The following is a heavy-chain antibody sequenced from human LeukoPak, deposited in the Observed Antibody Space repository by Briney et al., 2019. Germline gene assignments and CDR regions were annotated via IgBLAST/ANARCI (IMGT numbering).Heavy chain of an antibody. CDR2: INPNSGGT. D-gene: IGHD6-19*01. CDR1: GYTFTGYY. CDR3: TRVFRQWLVRNAFDI. Sequence: ASVKVSCKASGYTFTGYYMHWVRQAPGQGLEWMGWINPNSGGTNYAQKFQGRVTMTRDTSIGTAYMELSRLRSDDTAVYYCTRVFRQWLVRNAFDIWGQGTMVTVSS. V-gene: IGHV1-2*02. J-gene: IGHJ3*02.